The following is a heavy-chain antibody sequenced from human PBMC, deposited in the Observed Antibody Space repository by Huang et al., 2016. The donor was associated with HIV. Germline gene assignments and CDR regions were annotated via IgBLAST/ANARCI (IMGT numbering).Heavy chain of an antibody. CDR1: GATFTNSW. D-gene: IGHD6-19*01. CDR3: ARRQWLRQTWGAFNI. Sequence: QLVQSGAEVKKPGESLKISCKGSGATFTNSWFGWVRQMPGKGLEGMGFSHPRDTDTKYRPSCQGKGTLSADKSISTAFLQWSSLKASDTAMYYCARRQWLRQTWGAFNIWGQGTMVIVSS. J-gene: IGHJ3*02. V-gene: IGHV5-51*03. CDR2: SHPRDTDT.